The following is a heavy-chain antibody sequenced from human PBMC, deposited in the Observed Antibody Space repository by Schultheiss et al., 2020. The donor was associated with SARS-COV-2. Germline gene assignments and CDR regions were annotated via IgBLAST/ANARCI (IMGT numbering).Heavy chain of an antibody. V-gene: IGHV4-59*08. CDR2: IYYSGST. CDR3: ARSFYSNAYYYFLDV. J-gene: IGHJ6*03. CDR1: GGSFSGYY. D-gene: IGHD4-11*01. Sequence: SETLSLTCAVYGGSFSGYYWSWIRQPPGKGLEWIGYIYYSGSTNYNPSLKSRVSMSVDTSKNQFSLKLSSVTAADTAVYYCARSFYSNAYYYFLDVWGKGTTVTVS.